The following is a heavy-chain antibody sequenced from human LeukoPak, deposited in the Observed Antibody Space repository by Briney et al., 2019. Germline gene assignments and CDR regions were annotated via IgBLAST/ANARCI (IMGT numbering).Heavy chain of an antibody. D-gene: IGHD5-18*01. CDR3: ARAQVPAAIVLGDYVDTAMAHDY. J-gene: IGHJ4*02. CDR2: ISYDGSNK. Sequence: GGSLRLSCAASGFTFSSYAMPWVRQAPDKGLEWVAVISYDGSNKYYADSVKGRFTISRDNSKNTLYLQMNSLRADDTAVYYCARAQVPAAIVLGDYVDTAMAHDYWGQGTLVTVSS. CDR1: GFTFSSYA. V-gene: IGHV3-30-3*01.